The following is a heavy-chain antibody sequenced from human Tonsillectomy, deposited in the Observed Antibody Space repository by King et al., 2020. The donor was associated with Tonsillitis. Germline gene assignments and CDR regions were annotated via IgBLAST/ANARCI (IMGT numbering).Heavy chain of an antibody. CDR1: GGSISTNSYY. V-gene: IGHV4-39*07. J-gene: IGHJ4*01. CDR3: ARLVLRRGGFYH. Sequence: QLQESGPGLVKPSETLSLTCSVSGGSISTNSYYWAWIRQPPGEGLEWIGTIYHSGSNYYKLSLKSRVTIAVDTSKNQVFLSLTSMTAADTAVYYCARLVLRRGGFYHWGQGALVTVFS. D-gene: IGHD3-10*01. CDR2: IYHSGSN.